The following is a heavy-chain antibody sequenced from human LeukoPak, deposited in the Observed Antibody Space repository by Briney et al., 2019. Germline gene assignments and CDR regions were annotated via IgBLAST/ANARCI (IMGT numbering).Heavy chain of an antibody. V-gene: IGHV3-30*18. J-gene: IGHJ4*02. Sequence: GGSLRLSCAASGFTFSSYGMHWVRQAPGKGLEWVAVISYDGSNKYYADSVKGRFTISRDNSKNTLYLQMNSLRAEDTAVYYCAKDIERVRGVTSYYFDYRGQGTQVTVSS. CDR1: GFTFSSYG. CDR2: ISYDGSNK. CDR3: AKDIERVRGVTSYYFDY. D-gene: IGHD3-10*01.